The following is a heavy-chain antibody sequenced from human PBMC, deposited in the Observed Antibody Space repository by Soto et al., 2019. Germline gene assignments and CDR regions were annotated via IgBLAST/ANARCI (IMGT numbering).Heavy chain of an antibody. CDR1: GSSISSTSSGDG. D-gene: IGHD1-26*01. CDR2: IHHSGNT. CDR3: AKMVGATLVDY. V-gene: IGHV4-4*02. Sequence: QVQLQESGPGLVKPSGTLSLTCTVSGSSISSTSSGDGWSWVLQPPGKGLEWIGEIHHSGNTNYNPSLKSRVTMSVDKSKNQFSVRLSSLTAADTDVYYCAKMVGATLVDYWGQGTMVTVSS. J-gene: IGHJ4*02.